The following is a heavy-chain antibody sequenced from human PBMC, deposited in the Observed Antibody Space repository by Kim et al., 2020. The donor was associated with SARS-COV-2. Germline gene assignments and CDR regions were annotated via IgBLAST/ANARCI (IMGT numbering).Heavy chain of an antibody. CDR3: ASSGYSSGWTSGYYYGMDG. Sequence: ASVKVSCKASGYTFTSYGISWVRQAPGQGLEWMGWISAYNGNTNYAQKLQGRVTMTTDTSTSTAYMELRSLRSDDTAVYYCASSGYSSGWTSGYYYGMDGWGQGTTVTVSS. D-gene: IGHD6-19*01. CDR1: GYTFTSYG. J-gene: IGHJ6*02. CDR2: ISAYNGNT. V-gene: IGHV1-18*01.